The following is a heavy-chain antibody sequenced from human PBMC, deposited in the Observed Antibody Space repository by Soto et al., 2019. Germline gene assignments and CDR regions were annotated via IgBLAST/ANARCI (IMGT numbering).Heavy chain of an antibody. CDR2: INHSGST. CDR1: GGSFSGYY. Sequence: QVQLQQWGAGLLKPSETLSLTCAVYGGSFSGYYWSWIRQPPGKGLEWIGEINHSGSTNYSPSLKSRVTISVDTSKNQFSLKLSSVTAADTAVYYCARALVVPAARVADAFDIWGQGTMVTVSS. CDR3: ARALVVPAARVADAFDI. V-gene: IGHV4-34*01. J-gene: IGHJ3*02. D-gene: IGHD2-2*01.